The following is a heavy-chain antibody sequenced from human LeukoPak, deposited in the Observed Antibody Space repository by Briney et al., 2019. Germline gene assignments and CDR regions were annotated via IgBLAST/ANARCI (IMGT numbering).Heavy chain of an antibody. CDR3: ARGSRQWLSYNWFDP. J-gene: IGHJ5*02. Sequence: PSETLSLTCTVSAGSISSSTYYWGWIRQPPGKGLEWIGSIYYSGSTDYNPSLKSRVTISVDTSKNQFSLKLSSVTAADTAVYYCARGSRQWLSYNWFDPWGQGTLVTVSS. CDR1: AGSISSSTYY. D-gene: IGHD6-19*01. V-gene: IGHV4-39*01. CDR2: IYYSGST.